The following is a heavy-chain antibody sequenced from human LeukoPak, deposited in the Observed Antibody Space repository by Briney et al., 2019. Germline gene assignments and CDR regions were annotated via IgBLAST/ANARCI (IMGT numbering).Heavy chain of an antibody. CDR1: GGSISSYY. V-gene: IGHV4-59*08. CDR2: IYYSGST. CDR3: ARGPEFGYRYYFDF. Sequence: SETLSLTCTVSGGSISSYYWSWIRQPPGKGLEWIGYIYYSGSTNYNPSLKSRVTISVDTSKNQFSLKLSSVTAADTAVYYCARGPEFGYRYYFDFWGQGTLVTVSS. J-gene: IGHJ4*02. D-gene: IGHD5-18*01.